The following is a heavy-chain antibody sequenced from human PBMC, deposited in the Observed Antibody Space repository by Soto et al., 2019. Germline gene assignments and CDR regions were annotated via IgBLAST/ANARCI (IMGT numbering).Heavy chain of an antibody. CDR3: ATSQQWPTRLGMDV. CDR1: GGSITGGKW. V-gene: IGHV4-4*02. D-gene: IGHD6-19*01. J-gene: IGHJ6*02. CDR2: VFHTGST. Sequence: QVQLQESGPGLVKPSGTLSLTCAVSGGSITGGKWWTWVRQPPGKRPEWIGEVFHTGSTNYNPSLKSRITRSIDKSKTQFSLKLTSVTAADTAVYYCATSQQWPTRLGMDVWGQGTTVTVSS.